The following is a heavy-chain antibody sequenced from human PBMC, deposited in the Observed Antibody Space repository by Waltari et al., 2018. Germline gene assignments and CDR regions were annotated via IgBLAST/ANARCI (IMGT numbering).Heavy chain of an antibody. CDR2: ISGSGATT. V-gene: IGHV3-23*01. CDR3: AKDLYWFEY. Sequence: EAQLLESGGGLVQPGGSLRLSCAASGIPFSTYALSWVRQAPGKGLEWVSGISGSGATTYYAGSVKGRFTISRDKSKNTLYLQMNSLRPEDTAVYYCAKDLYWFEYWGQGTLVTVSS. CDR1: GIPFSTYA. J-gene: IGHJ4*02. D-gene: IGHD2-8*02.